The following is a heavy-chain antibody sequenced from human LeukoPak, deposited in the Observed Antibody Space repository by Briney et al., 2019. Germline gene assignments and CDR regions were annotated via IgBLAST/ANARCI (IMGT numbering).Heavy chain of an antibody. CDR3: AEGSSYYDILTGYSY. V-gene: IGHV3-23*01. J-gene: IGHJ4*02. Sequence: GGSLRLSCAASGFTFSSYAMSWVRQAPGKGLEWVSAISGSGGSTYYADSVKGRFTISRDNSKNTLYLQMNSLRAEDTAVYYCAEGSSYYDILTGYSYWGQGTLVTVSS. D-gene: IGHD3-9*01. CDR1: GFTFSSYA. CDR2: ISGSGGST.